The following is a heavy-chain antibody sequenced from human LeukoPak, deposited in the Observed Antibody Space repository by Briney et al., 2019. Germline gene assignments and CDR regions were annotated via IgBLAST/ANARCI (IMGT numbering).Heavy chain of an antibody. CDR1: GVSISSGDYS. CDR3: AGDFGSGSYRFDY. D-gene: IGHD3-10*01. CDR2: IYHSGTT. Sequence: SQTLSLTCAVSGVSISSGDYSWSWLRQPPGKGLEWSGYIYHSGTTYYNQSLKSRGTISLDRSKNQFSLKLTSVTAADTAVYYCAGDFGSGSYRFDYWGQGTLVTVSS. J-gene: IGHJ4*02. V-gene: IGHV4-30-2*01.